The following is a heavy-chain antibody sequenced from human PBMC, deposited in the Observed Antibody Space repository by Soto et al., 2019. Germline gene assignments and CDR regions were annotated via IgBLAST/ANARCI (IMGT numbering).Heavy chain of an antibody. CDR1: GGSISSSNW. CDR2: IYHSGST. J-gene: IGHJ6*02. D-gene: IGHD6-19*01. Sequence: PSETLSLTCAVSGGSISSSNWLSWVRQPPGKGLEWIGEIYHSGSTNYNPSLKSRVTISVDKSKNQFSLKLSSVTAADTAVYYCARVVDRSRVAGYYYYYGMDVWGQGTTVNVS. CDR3: ARVVDRSRVAGYYYYYGMDV. V-gene: IGHV4-4*02.